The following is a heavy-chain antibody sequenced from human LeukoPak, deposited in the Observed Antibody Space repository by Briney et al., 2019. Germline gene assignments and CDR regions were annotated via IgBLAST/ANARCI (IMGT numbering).Heavy chain of an antibody. D-gene: IGHD2-15*01. J-gene: IGHJ3*02. CDR2: MNPNSGNT. Sequence: ASVKVSCKASGYTFTSYDINWVRQATGQGLEWMGWMNPNSGNTGYAQKFQGRVTMTRNTSISTAYMELSSLRSEDTAVYYCASTYCSGGSCYSHDAFDIWGQGTMVTVSS. CDR1: GYTFTSYD. V-gene: IGHV1-8*01. CDR3: ASTYCSGGSCYSHDAFDI.